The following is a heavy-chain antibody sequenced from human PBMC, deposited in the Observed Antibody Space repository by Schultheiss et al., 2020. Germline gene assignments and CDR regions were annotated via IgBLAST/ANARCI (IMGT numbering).Heavy chain of an antibody. D-gene: IGHD3-22*01. CDR1: GFTFGDYA. CDR2: ISYDGSNK. CDR3: ARDYPYYDSSGYLDY. J-gene: IGHJ4*02. V-gene: IGHV3-30-3*01. Sequence: GGSLRLSCTASGFTFGDYAMSWVRQAPGKGLEWVAVISYDGSNKYYADSVKGRFTISRDNSKNTLYLQMNSLRAEDTAVYYCARDYPYYDSSGYLDYWGQGTLVTVSS.